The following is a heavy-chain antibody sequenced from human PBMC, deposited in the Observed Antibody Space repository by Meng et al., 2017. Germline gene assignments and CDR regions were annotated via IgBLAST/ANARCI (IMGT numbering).Heavy chain of an antibody. CDR2: INPNSGGT. J-gene: IGHJ4*02. CDR1: GYTFTGYY. CDR3: ARDDYGDYFDY. D-gene: IGHD4-17*01. V-gene: IGHV1-2*06. Sequence: GERVQAGAEGKKPGSSGKVPGKASGYTFTGYYSHWERQAPGQGLEWRGRINPNSGGTNYAQKFQGRVTMTRDTSISTAYMELSRLRSDDTAVYYCARDDYGDYFDYWGQGTLVTVSS.